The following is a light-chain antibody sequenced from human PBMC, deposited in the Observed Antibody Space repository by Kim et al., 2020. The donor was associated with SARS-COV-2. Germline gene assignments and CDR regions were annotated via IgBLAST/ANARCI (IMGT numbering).Light chain of an antibody. V-gene: IGKV3-15*01. CDR2: GAS. Sequence: SRSPGERATLSCRASQSISSSLAWYQQKPGQAPRVLIYGASARATGIPARFSGNGSGTEFTLTISNLQSEDFAVYYCQQYAYWRAFGQGTRLEIK. J-gene: IGKJ5*01. CDR1: QSISSS. CDR3: QQYAYWRA.